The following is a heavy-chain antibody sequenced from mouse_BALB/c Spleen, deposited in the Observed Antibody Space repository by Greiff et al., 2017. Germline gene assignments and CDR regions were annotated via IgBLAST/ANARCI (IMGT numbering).Heavy chain of an antibody. V-gene: IGHV3-8*02. J-gene: IGHJ4*01. Sequence: EVKLMESGPSLVKPSQTLSLTCSVTGDSITSGYWNWIRKFPGNKLEYMGYISYSGSTYYNPSLKSRISITRDTSKNQYYLQLNSVTTEDTATYYCARLGSTMITTGAMDYWGQGTSVTVSS. CDR3: ARLGSTMITTGAMDY. CDR1: GDSITSGY. D-gene: IGHD2-4*01. CDR2: ISYSGST.